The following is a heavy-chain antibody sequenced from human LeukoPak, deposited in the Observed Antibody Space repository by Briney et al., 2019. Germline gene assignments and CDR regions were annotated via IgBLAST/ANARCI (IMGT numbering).Heavy chain of an antibody. J-gene: IGHJ4*02. CDR2: IYYSGST. V-gene: IGHV4-30-4*01. D-gene: IGHD5-18*01. Sequence: SETLSLTCTVSGGSISSGDYYWSWIRRPPGKGLEWIGYIYYSGSTYYNPSLKSRVTISVDTSKNQFSLKLSSVTAADTAVYYCARVDTAMVPPDYWGQGTLVTVSS. CDR3: ARVDTAMVPPDY. CDR1: GGSISSGDYY.